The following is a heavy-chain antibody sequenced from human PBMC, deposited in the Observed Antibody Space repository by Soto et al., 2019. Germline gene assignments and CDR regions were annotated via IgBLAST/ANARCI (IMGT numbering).Heavy chain of an antibody. J-gene: IGHJ6*02. CDR1: GYSFTSYW. D-gene: IGHD2-2*02. CDR2: IDPSDSYT. V-gene: IGHV5-10-1*01. Sequence: GESLKISCKGSGYSFTSYWISWVRQMPGKGLEWMGRIDPSDSYTNYSPSFQGHVTISADKSISTAYLQRSSLKASDTAMYYCAREIVVVPAAIPSLYYYYGMDVWGQGTTVTVSS. CDR3: AREIVVVPAAIPSLYYYYGMDV.